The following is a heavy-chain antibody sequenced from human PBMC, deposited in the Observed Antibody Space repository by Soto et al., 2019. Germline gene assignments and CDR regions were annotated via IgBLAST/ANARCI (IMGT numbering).Heavy chain of an antibody. Sequence: QAQLEQSGAEVKKPGSSVKVSCKASGGTFRNSAISWVRQAPGQGLEWMGGILPIFRTPDYSQKFQGRVTITADESTSTAHMELSGLRSDDTAVYYCARDNDRPQLGGNFYYILDVWGQGTTVTVSS. CDR1: GGTFRNSA. D-gene: IGHD1-1*01. J-gene: IGHJ6*02. CDR3: ARDNDRPQLGGNFYYILDV. CDR2: ILPIFRTP. V-gene: IGHV1-69*12.